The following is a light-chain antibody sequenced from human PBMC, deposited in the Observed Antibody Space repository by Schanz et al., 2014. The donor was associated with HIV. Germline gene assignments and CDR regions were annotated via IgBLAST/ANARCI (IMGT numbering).Light chain of an antibody. Sequence: QSALTQPRSVSGSPGQSVTISCTGTNSDVGGYDYVSWYQQYPGKAPKLMIYDVSNRPSGVPDRFSGSKSGNTASLTISGLQAEDEADYYCSSHAGRSSFVVFGGGTKLPVL. V-gene: IGLV2-11*01. CDR2: DVS. CDR1: NSDVGGYDY. CDR3: SSHAGRSSFVV. J-gene: IGLJ2*01.